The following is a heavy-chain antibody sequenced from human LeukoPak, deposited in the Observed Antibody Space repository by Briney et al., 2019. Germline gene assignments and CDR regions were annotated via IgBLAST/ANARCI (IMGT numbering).Heavy chain of an antibody. CDR2: IYYSGST. CDR3: ARLTGIAVAQK. Sequence: SETLSLTCTVSGGSISSSSYYWGWIRQPPGKGLEGIGSIYYSGSTYYNPSLKSRVTISVDTSKTQFSLTLSSVTAADTAVYYCARLTGIAVAQKWGQGTLVTVSS. V-gene: IGHV4-39*01. CDR1: GGSISSSSYY. D-gene: IGHD6-19*01. J-gene: IGHJ4*02.